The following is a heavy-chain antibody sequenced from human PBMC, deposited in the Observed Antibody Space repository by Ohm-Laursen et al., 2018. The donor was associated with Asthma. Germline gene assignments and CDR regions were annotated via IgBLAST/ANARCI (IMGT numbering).Heavy chain of an antibody. Sequence: SLRLSCAASGFTVSSNYMSWVRQAPGKGLEWVSVIYSGGSTYYADSVKGRFTISRDNSKNTLYLQMNSLRAEDTAVYYCARATRYYYDSSGYHFDYWGQGTLVTVSS. CDR3: ARATRYYYDSSGYHFDY. D-gene: IGHD3-22*01. CDR1: GFTVSSNY. CDR2: IYSGGST. V-gene: IGHV3-53*01. J-gene: IGHJ4*02.